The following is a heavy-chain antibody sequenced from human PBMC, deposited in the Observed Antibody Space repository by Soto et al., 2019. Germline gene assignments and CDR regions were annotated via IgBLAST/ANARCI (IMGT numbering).Heavy chain of an antibody. D-gene: IGHD3-3*01. CDR2: IYYSGST. V-gene: IGHV4-59*01. CDR3: ARGITIFGVVIIGFGP. Sequence: SETLSLTCAVYGGSFSGYYWSWIRQPPGKGLEWIGYIYYSGSTNYNPSLKSRVTISVDTSKNQFSLKLSSVTAADTAVYYCARGITIFGVVIIGFGPWGQGTLVTVSS. J-gene: IGHJ5*02. CDR1: GGSFSGYY.